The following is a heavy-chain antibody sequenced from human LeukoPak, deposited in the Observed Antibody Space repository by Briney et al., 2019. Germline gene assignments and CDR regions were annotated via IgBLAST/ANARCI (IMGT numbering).Heavy chain of an antibody. CDR3: VVSPNQDFFDY. CDR2: ISGSGRT. V-gene: IGHV4-4*09. CDR1: GVSINSHY. J-gene: IGHJ4*02. Sequence: SETLSLTCTVSGVSINSHYLSWIRQPPGKDLEWIGHISGSGRTNYNPSLKSRVTMSVDTSKRQFSLTLKSLTAADTAVYYCVVSPNQDFFDYWGQGPLVTVS.